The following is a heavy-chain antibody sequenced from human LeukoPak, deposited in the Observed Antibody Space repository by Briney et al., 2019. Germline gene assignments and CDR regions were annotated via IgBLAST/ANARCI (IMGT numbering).Heavy chain of an antibody. J-gene: IGHJ4*02. D-gene: IGHD1-1*01. CDR1: GFTFSSYG. Sequence: PGGSLRLSCAASGFTFSSYGMHWVREAPGKGLEWVAVISYDGSNKYYADSVKGRLTISRDNSKNTLYLQMNSLRAEDTAVYYCAKDWNKCDYWGQGTLVTVSS. V-gene: IGHV3-30*18. CDR2: ISYDGSNK. CDR3: AKDWNKCDY.